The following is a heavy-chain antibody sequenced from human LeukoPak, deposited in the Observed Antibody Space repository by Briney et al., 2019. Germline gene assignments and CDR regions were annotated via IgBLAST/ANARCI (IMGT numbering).Heavy chain of an antibody. CDR1: GGSFSGYY. V-gene: IGHV4-34*01. Sequence: SETLSLTCAVYGGSFSGYYWGWIRQPPGKGLEWIGEINHSGSTNYNPSLKSRVTISVDTSKNQFSLKLSSVTAADTAVYYCARGPYDYVWGSYRGKYYFDYWGQGTLVTVSS. J-gene: IGHJ4*02. CDR2: INHSGST. CDR3: ARGPYDYVWGSYRGKYYFDY. D-gene: IGHD3-16*02.